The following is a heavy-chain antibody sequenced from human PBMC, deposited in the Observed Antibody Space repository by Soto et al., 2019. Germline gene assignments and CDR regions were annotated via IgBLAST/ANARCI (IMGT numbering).Heavy chain of an antibody. CDR1: GGTFSSYT. CDR2: IIPILGIA. V-gene: IGHV1-69*02. Sequence: GASVKVSCKASGGTFSSYTISWVRQAPGQGLEWMGRIIPILGIANYAQKFQGRVTITADKSTSTAYMELSSLRSEDTAVYYCARGSHYMITFGGANALNWFDPWGQGTLVTVSS. D-gene: IGHD3-16*01. CDR3: ARGSHYMITFGGANALNWFDP. J-gene: IGHJ5*02.